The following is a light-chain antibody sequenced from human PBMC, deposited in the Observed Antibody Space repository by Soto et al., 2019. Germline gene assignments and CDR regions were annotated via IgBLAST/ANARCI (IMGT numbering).Light chain of an antibody. V-gene: IGKV3-11*01. CDR2: DAS. Sequence: EIVFTQSPATLSLSPGERATLSCRASQSVGNNLAWYQQKPGQAPNLLIYDASNRDTGIPARFSGSGSGTDFTLTISRLEPEDFEVYYCQQRSNWPLTFGQGTRLEIK. J-gene: IGKJ5*01. CDR3: QQRSNWPLT. CDR1: QSVGNN.